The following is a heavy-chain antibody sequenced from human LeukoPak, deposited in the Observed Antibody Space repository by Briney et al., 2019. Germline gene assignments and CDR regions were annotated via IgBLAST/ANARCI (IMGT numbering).Heavy chain of an antibody. CDR3: ARGSSYGFSMGY. CDR2: VNPNTGGT. V-gene: IGHV1-18*04. J-gene: IGHJ4*02. CDR1: GYTFCDYA. Sequence: ASVKVSCNASGYTFCDYAIHWVRQAPGQGLEWMGWVNPNTGGTNYAQKLQGRVTMTTDTSTSTAYMELRSLRSDDTAVYYCARGSSYGFSMGYWGQGTLVTVSS. D-gene: IGHD3-16*01.